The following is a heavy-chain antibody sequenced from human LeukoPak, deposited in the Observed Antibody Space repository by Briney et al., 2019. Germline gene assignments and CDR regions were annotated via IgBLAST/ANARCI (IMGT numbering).Heavy chain of an antibody. D-gene: IGHD6-6*01. Sequence: PSETLSLTCTVSGGSISSSSYYWGWIRQPPGKGLEWIGSIYYSGSTYYNPSLKSRVTISVDTSKNQFSLKLSSVTAADTAVYYCARPKKSGGAARQRYFDLWGRGTLVTVSS. CDR3: ARPKKSGGAARQRYFDL. CDR2: IYYSGST. CDR1: GGSISSSSYY. J-gene: IGHJ2*01. V-gene: IGHV4-39*01.